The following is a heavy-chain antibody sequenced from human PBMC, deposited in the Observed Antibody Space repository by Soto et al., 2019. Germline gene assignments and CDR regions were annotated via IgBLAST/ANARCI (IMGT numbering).Heavy chain of an antibody. CDR1: GGSISSSSYY. Sequence: QLQLQESGPGLVKPSETLSLTCTVSGGSISSSSYYWGWIRQPPGKGLEWIGSIYYSGSTYYNPSLKSRVTISVATSKNQFSLKLSSVTAADTAVYYCARRVQKVVAAPLDYWGQGTLVTVSS. V-gene: IGHV4-39*01. J-gene: IGHJ4*02. D-gene: IGHD2-15*01. CDR3: ARRVQKVVAAPLDY. CDR2: IYYSGST.